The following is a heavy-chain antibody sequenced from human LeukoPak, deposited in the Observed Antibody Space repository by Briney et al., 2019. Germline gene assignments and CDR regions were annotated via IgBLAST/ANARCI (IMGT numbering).Heavy chain of an antibody. J-gene: IGHJ4*02. Sequence: GGSLRLSCAASGFTFSSYAMSWVRQAPGKGLEWVSAISGSGDSTYYADSVKGRFTISRDNSKNTLYLQMNSLRAEDTAVYYCAKDRPPYYYGSGHGFDYWGQGTLVTVSS. CDR2: ISGSGDST. V-gene: IGHV3-23*01. CDR1: GFTFSSYA. CDR3: AKDRPPYYYGSGHGFDY. D-gene: IGHD3-10*01.